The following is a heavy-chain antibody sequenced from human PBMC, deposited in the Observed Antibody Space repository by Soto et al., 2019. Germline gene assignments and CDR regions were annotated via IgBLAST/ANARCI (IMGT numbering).Heavy chain of an antibody. Sequence: EVQLVESGGGLVQPGRSLRLSCAASGFTFDDYAMHWVRQAPGKGLEWVSGISWNSGSIGYADSVKGRFTISRDNAKNSLYLQMNSLRAEDTALYYCAKGTTAGYYYGMDVWGQGTTVTVSS. V-gene: IGHV3-9*01. D-gene: IGHD6-13*01. CDR1: GFTFDDYA. CDR3: AKGTTAGYYYGMDV. J-gene: IGHJ6*02. CDR2: ISWNSGSI.